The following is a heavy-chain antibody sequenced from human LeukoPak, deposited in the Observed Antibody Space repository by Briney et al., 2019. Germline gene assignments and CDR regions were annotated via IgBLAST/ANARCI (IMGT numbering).Heavy chain of an antibody. V-gene: IGHV4-30-2*01. J-gene: IGHJ4*02. Sequence: PSETLSLTCTVSGGSISSGGYYWSWIRQPPGKGLEWIGYIYHSGSTYYNPSLKSRVTISVDRSKNQFSLKLSSVTAADTAVYYCARESKGCDYWGQGTLVTVSS. CDR1: GGSISSGGYY. D-gene: IGHD2-15*01. CDR2: IYHSGST. CDR3: ARESKGCDY.